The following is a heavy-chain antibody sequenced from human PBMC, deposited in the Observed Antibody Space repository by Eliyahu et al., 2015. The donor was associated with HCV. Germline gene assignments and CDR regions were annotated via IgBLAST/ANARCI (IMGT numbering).Heavy chain of an antibody. V-gene: IGHV4-61*02. CDR2: IYMTGSS. Sequence: QVQLRESGPGLVKPSQTVSLTCXVSGGPITSGSYFWTWIRQPAGKELEVGGRIYMTGSSDYNPSLKRRVTMSVDTSKNQFSLSITSVTAADTAVYYCARSHSTSWYEFDLWGQGILVTVSS. D-gene: IGHD2-2*01. CDR3: ARSHSTSWYEFDL. J-gene: IGHJ4*02. CDR1: GGPITSGSYF.